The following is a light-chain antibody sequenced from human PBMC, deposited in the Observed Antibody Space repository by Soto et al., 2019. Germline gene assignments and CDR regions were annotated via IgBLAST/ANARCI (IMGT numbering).Light chain of an antibody. CDR3: QQFSSYPLT. CDR1: ESVRNNY. V-gene: IGKV3-20*01. CDR2: DAS. Sequence: IVLTQSPATLSLSPGERATLSCRASESVRNNYLAWYQQKPGQAPRLLIYDASSRATGIPDRFSGGGSGTDFTLTISRLEPEDFAVYYCQQFSSYPLTFGGGTKVDIK. J-gene: IGKJ4*01.